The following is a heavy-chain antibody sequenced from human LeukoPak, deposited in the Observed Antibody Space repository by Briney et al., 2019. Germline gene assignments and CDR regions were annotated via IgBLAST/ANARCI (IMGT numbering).Heavy chain of an antibody. CDR3: ARDWGVDIVATISAFDI. V-gene: IGHV3-7*01. D-gene: IGHD5-12*01. CDR1: GFTFSSYW. J-gene: IGHJ3*02. CDR2: IKQDGSEK. Sequence: GGSLRLSCAASGFTFSSYWMSWVRQAPGTGLEWVANIKQDGSEKYYVDSVKGRFTISRDNAKNSLYLQMNSLRAEATAVYYCARDWGVDIVATISAFDIWGQGTMVTVSS.